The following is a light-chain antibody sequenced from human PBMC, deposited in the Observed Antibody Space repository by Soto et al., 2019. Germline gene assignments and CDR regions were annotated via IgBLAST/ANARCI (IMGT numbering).Light chain of an antibody. CDR2: GAS. Sequence: FVLPQSPGTLSLSPGERATLSCRASQSVSSYLAWYQQKPGQAPRLLIYGASSRATGIPDRFSGSGSGTDFTLTISRLEPEDFAVYYCQQYGSSPPLTFGGGTKVDIK. CDR3: QQYGSSPPLT. CDR1: QSVSSY. J-gene: IGKJ4*01. V-gene: IGKV3-20*01.